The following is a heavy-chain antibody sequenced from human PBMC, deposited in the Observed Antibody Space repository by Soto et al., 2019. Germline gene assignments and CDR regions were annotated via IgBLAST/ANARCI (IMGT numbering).Heavy chain of an antibody. Sequence: QVQLQESGPGLVKPSQTLSLTCTVSGGSISSGDYYWSWIRQPPGKGLEWIGYIYYSGSTYYNPSLKSRVTISRDTSKNQFSLKLSSVTAADTAVYYCARAPNLWFGELFLDYWGQGTLVTVSS. CDR1: GGSISSGDYY. CDR2: IYYSGST. D-gene: IGHD3-10*01. J-gene: IGHJ4*02. CDR3: ARAPNLWFGELFLDY. V-gene: IGHV4-30-4*01.